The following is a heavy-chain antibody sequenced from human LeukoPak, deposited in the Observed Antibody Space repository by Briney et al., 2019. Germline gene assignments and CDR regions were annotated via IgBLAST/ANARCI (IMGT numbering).Heavy chain of an antibody. V-gene: IGHV4-59*01. J-gene: IGHJ3*02. CDR1: GDSISNYY. D-gene: IGHD3-22*01. CDR2: IYYSGST. Sequence: SETLSLTCTVSGDSISNYYWSWIRQPPGKGLEWIGHIYYSGSTNYNPSLKSRVTISVDTSKNQFSLKLSSVTAADTAVYYCACLTTADAFDIWGQGTMVTVSS. CDR3: ACLTTADAFDI.